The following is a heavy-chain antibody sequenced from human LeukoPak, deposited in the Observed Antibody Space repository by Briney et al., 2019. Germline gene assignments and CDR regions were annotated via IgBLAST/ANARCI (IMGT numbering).Heavy chain of an antibody. V-gene: IGHV3-66*01. CDR1: GVTVGNKY. J-gene: IGHJ4*02. CDR3: ARDPPTVAANTYG. D-gene: IGHD6-6*01. CDR2: IYSGGST. Sequence: GGSLRLSCAASGVTVGNKYMNWVRQAPGKGLEWVSLIYSGGSTHYADSVKGRFTIPRDNSKNTLYLQMNSLRFDDSAVYYCARDPPTVAANTYGWGQGTLVTVSS.